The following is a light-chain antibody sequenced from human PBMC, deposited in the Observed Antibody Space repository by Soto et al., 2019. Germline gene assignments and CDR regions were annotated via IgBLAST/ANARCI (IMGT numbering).Light chain of an antibody. V-gene: IGLV3-21*04. J-gene: IGLJ2*01. CDR2: SDS. CDR1: NIGSKS. Sequence: SYELTQPHSVSVAPGKTARITCGGNNIGSKSVHWYQQKPGQAPVLVIYSDSDRPSGIPERFSGSNSGNTATLTISRVEAGDEADYYCQVWDSSSDHVVFGGGTKLTVL. CDR3: QVWDSSSDHVV.